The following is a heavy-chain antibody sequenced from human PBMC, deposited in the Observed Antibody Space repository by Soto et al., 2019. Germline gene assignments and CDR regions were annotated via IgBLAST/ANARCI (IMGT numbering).Heavy chain of an antibody. Sequence: GASVKVSCKASGYTFTGYYMHWVRQAPGQGLEWMGWINPNGGGTNYAQKFQGWVTMTRDTSTSTAYMELSSLRSEDTAVYYCARVYCSDGSCYSIDYWGQGTLVTVSS. CDR1: GYTFTGYY. V-gene: IGHV1-2*04. CDR2: INPNGGGT. J-gene: IGHJ4*02. CDR3: ARVYCSDGSCYSIDY. D-gene: IGHD2-15*01.